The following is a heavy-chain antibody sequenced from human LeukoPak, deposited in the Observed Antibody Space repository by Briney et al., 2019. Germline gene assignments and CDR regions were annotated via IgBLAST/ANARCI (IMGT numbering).Heavy chain of an antibody. D-gene: IGHD3-16*02. Sequence: PGGSLRLSCAASGFTFSSYGMSWVRQAPGKGLEWVSAISGSGGSTYYADSVKGRSTISRDNSKNTLYLQMNSLRAEDTAVYYCAKVGLSSRSPYYMDVWGKGTTVTISS. V-gene: IGHV3-23*01. CDR2: ISGSGGST. CDR3: AKVGLSSRSPYYMDV. CDR1: GFTFSSYG. J-gene: IGHJ6*03.